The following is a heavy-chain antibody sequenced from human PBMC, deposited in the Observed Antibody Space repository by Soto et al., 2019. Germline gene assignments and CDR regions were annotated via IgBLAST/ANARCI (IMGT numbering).Heavy chain of an antibody. CDR1: GYRFTSYW. D-gene: IGHD6-19*01. CDR2: IDPSDSYT. V-gene: IGHV5-10-1*01. J-gene: IGHJ4*02. CDR3: ASPYSSGWYGVFDY. Sequence: LKISCKGSGYRFTSYWISWVRQMPGKGLEWMGRIDPSDSYTNYSPSFQGHVTISADKSISTAYLRWSSLKASDTAMYYCASPYSSGWYGVFDYSGQGTLVTVSS.